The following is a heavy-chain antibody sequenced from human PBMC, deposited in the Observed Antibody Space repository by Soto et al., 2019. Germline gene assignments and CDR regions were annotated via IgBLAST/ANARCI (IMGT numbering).Heavy chain of an antibody. CDR1: GGSISSYY. V-gene: IGHV4-59*01. CDR3: ATARYYYDSSGYYNGAFDI. D-gene: IGHD3-22*01. CDR2: IYYSGST. J-gene: IGHJ3*02. Sequence: SETLSLTCTVSGGSISSYYWSWIRQPPGKGLEWIGYIYYSGSTNYNPSLKNRVTISVDTSKSQFSLKLSSVTVADTAVYYCATARYYYDSSGYYNGAFDIWGQGTMVT.